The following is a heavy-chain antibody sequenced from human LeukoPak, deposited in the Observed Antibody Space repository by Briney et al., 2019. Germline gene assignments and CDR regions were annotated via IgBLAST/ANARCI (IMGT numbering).Heavy chain of an antibody. CDR2: ISNNGGYT. D-gene: IGHD2-15*01. J-gene: IGHJ4*02. CDR3: AKQLGHCSDGSCYFPD. V-gene: IGHV3-23*01. Sequence: GGSLTLPCAVCGLTFSSSAMSWVRQAPGEGLEWVSAISNNGGYTYYADSVQGRFTISRDNSKSTLCLQMNSLRAEDTAVYYCAKQLGHCSDGSCYFPDWGQGTLVTVSS. CDR1: GLTFSSSA.